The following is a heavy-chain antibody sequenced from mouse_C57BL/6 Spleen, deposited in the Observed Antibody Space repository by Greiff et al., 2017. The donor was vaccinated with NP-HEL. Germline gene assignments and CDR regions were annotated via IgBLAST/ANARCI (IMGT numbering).Heavy chain of an antibody. CDR1: GFNIKDDY. J-gene: IGHJ3*01. Sequence: EVQLQQSGAELVRPGASVKLSCTASGFNIKDDYMHWVKQRPEQGLEWIGWIDPENGDTEYASKFQGKATITADISSNTAYLQLSSLTSEDTAVYYCTTLRPRFAYWGQGTLVTVSA. V-gene: IGHV14-4*01. CDR3: TTLRPRFAY. CDR2: IDPENGDT.